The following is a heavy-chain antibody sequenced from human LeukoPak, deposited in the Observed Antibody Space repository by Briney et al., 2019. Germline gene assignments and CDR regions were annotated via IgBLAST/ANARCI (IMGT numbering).Heavy chain of an antibody. Sequence: XVXCKASXXXXXXYXXSWXXXAXXXXXXXMGWISAYNGNTNYAQKLQGRVTMTTDTSTSTAYMELRSLRSDDTAVYYCARVVNGDYPPDYWGQGTLVTVSP. V-gene: IGHV1-18*01. J-gene: IGHJ4*02. D-gene: IGHD4-17*01. CDR2: ISAYNGNT. CDR3: ARVVNGDYPPDY. CDR1: XXXXXXYX.